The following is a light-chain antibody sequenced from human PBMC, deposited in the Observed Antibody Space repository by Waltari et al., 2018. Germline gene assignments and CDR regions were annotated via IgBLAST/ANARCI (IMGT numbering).Light chain of an antibody. V-gene: IGKV1-5*01. CDR3: QQYNSYSYT. CDR1: QSISSW. CDR2: DAS. Sequence: DIQMTQSPSTLSASVGDRVTITCRASQSISSWLAWYQQKPGKGLKLLIYDASSLESGVPSRFSGSGSGTEFTLTISSLQPDDLATYYCQQYNSYSYTFGQGTKLEIK. J-gene: IGKJ2*01.